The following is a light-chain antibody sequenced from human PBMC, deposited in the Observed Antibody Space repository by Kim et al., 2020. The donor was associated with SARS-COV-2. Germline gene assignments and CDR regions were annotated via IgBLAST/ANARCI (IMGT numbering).Light chain of an antibody. Sequence: SSELTQDPAVSVALGQTVRITCQGDSLRSYYASWYQQKPGQAPVLVIYGKNNWPSGIPDRFSGSSSGNTASLTITGAQAEDEADYYCNSRDSSGNHHVFGTGTKVTVL. CDR1: SLRSYY. J-gene: IGLJ1*01. CDR2: GKN. CDR3: NSRDSSGNHHV. V-gene: IGLV3-19*01.